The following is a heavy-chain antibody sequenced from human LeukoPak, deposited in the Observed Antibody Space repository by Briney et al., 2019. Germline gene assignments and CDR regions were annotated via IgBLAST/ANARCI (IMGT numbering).Heavy chain of an antibody. J-gene: IGHJ5*02. D-gene: IGHD1-7*01. CDR3: ARGPKDWDYGWFDP. CDR1: GFTFSSYS. V-gene: IGHV3-21*01. Sequence: PGGSXRLSCAASGFTFSSYSMNWVRQXPGKGLEWVSSISSSSSYIYYADSVKGRFTISRDNAKNSLYLQMNSLRAEDTAVYYCARGPKDWDYGWFDPWGQGTLVTVSS. CDR2: ISSSSSYI.